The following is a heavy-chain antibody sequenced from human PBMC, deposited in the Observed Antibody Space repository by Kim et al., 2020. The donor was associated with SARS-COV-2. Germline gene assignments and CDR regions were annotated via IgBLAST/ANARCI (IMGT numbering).Heavy chain of an antibody. Sequence: IGYADAVKGRFTISSDNAKNSLYLQMNRLRAEDTALYYCAKTLERDYFDYWGQGTLVTVSS. J-gene: IGHJ4*02. D-gene: IGHD1-1*01. CDR3: AKTLERDYFDY. V-gene: IGHV3-9*01. CDR2: I.